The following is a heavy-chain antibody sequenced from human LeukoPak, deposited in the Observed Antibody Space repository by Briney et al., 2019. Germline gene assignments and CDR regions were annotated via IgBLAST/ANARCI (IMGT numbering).Heavy chain of an antibody. V-gene: IGHV3-43*01. CDR2: ISWDGGST. CDR1: GFTFDDYT. D-gene: IGHD5-18*01. J-gene: IGHJ6*02. CDR3: ARGLPLVPNYYYYGMDV. Sequence: GGSLRLSCAASGFTFDDYTIHWVRQAPGKGLEWVSLISWDGGSTYYADSVKGRFTISRDNSKNTLYLQMNSLRAEDTAVYYCARGLPLVPNYYYYGMDVWGQGTTVTVSS.